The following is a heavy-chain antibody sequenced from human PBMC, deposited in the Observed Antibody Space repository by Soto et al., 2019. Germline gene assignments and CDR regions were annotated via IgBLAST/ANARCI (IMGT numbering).Heavy chain of an antibody. D-gene: IGHD1-7*01. Sequence: QVQLVQSGAEVKKPGSSVKVSCKASGGTFSSYAISWVRQAPGQGLEWMGGIIPIVGTANYAQKFQGRVTITADKSTSTAYMELSSLRSEDTAVYYCARGLGYNWKYALGPFDPWGQGTLVTVSS. J-gene: IGHJ5*02. CDR2: IIPIVGTA. CDR1: GGTFSSYA. CDR3: ARGLGYNWKYALGPFDP. V-gene: IGHV1-69*06.